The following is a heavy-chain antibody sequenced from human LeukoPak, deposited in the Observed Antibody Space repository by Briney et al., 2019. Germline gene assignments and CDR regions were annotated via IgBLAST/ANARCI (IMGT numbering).Heavy chain of an antibody. V-gene: IGHV3-48*03. CDR2: ISGSGSTI. CDR1: GFTFSSYE. CDR3: ARENWFDS. Sequence: GGSLRLPCAASGFTFSSYEMNWVRQAPGKGLQWVSYISGSGSTIWYADSVKGRFTTSRDNAQNSLYLQMNSLRAEDTAVYYCARENWFDSWGQGTLVTVSS. J-gene: IGHJ5*01.